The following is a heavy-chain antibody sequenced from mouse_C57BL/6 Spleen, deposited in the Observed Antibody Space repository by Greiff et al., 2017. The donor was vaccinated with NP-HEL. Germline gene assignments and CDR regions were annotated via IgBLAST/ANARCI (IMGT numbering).Heavy chain of an antibody. CDR2: IDPSDSET. V-gene: IGHV1-52*01. J-gene: IGHJ3*01. CDR3: AREDTTVEFAY. CDR1: GYTFTSYW. Sequence: QVQLKQPGAELVRPGSSVKLSCKASGYTFTSYWMHWVKQRPIQVLEWIGNIDPSDSETHYNQKFKDKATLTVDKSSSTAYMQLSSLTSEDSAVYYCAREDTTVEFAYWGQGTLVTVSA. D-gene: IGHD1-1*01.